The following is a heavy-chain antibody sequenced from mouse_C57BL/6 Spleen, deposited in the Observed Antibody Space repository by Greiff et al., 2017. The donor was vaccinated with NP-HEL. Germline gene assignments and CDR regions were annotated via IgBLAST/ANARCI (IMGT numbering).Heavy chain of an antibody. J-gene: IGHJ4*01. CDR3: ALITTVVGMDAMDY. D-gene: IGHD1-1*01. CDR1: GFTFSDYG. Sequence: EVQLVESGGGLVKPGGSLKLSCAASGFTFSDYGMHWVRQAPEKGLEWVAYISSGSSTIYYADTVKGRFTISRDNAKNTLVLQMTSLRSEDTAMYYCALITTVVGMDAMDYWGQGTSVTVSS. CDR2: ISSGSSTI. V-gene: IGHV5-17*01.